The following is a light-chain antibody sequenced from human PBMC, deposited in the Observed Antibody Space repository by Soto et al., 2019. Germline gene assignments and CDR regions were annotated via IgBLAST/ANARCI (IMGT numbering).Light chain of an antibody. V-gene: IGKV3-15*01. J-gene: IGKJ1*01. CDR2: GAS. Sequence: EKVMRRSPVTLSMSPGERATLSCRASQSVSSNLAWYQQKPGQAPRLLIYGASTRATGIPARFSGSGSGTEFTLTISSLQSVDFAVYYCQQYDNWPQTFGQGTKVDIK. CDR1: QSVSSN. CDR3: QQYDNWPQT.